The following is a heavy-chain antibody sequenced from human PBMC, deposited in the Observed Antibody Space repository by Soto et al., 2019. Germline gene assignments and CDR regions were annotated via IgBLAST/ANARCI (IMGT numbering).Heavy chain of an antibody. J-gene: IGHJ6*02. D-gene: IGHD6-13*01. CDR3: ARHFYDPQEQQIVPYYYYGMDV. V-gene: IGHV5-51*01. CDR2: IYPGDSDT. CDR1: GYSFTSYW. Sequence: GQSLKISCKGSGYSFTSYWIGWVRQMPGKGLEWMGIIYPGDSDTRYSPSFQGQVTISADKSISTAYLQWSSLKASDTAMYYCARHFYDPQEQQIVPYYYYGMDVWSQGTTVTVS.